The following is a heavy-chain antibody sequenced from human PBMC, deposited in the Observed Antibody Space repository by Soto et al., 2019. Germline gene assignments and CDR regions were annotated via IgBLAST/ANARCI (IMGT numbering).Heavy chain of an antibody. CDR3: ARSRANYYDSRGYYYSTFDY. J-gene: IGHJ4*02. CDR1: GGTFSSYA. V-gene: IGHV1-69*12. CDR2: IIPMFGTA. Sequence: QVQLVQSGAEVKKPGSSVKVSCKTSGGTFSSYAISWVRQAPGQGLEWMGGIIPMFGTANYAQKFQGRVTITADEYTSTAYMELSSLRSEDTAVYYCARSRANYYDSRGYYYSTFDYWGQGTLVTVSS. D-gene: IGHD3-22*01.